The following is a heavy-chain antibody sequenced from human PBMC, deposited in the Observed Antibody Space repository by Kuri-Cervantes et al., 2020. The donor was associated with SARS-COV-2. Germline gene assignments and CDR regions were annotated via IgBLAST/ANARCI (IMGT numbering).Heavy chain of an antibody. CDR1: GFTFSGHW. Sequence: GGSLRLSCAASGFTFSGHWIHWVREAPGKGLVWVSRINPDGSYTNNADSVKCRFTLSRDNAKNMLFLQMNSLRAEDTAVDYCVRDGDHWNFDYWGQGTLVTVSS. J-gene: IGHJ4*02. CDR3: VRDGDHWNFDY. V-gene: IGHV3-74*01. CDR2: INPDGSYT. D-gene: IGHD2-21*01.